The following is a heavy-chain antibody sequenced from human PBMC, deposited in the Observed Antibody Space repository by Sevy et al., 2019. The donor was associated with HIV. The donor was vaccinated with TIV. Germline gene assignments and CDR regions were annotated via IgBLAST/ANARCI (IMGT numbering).Heavy chain of an antibody. Sequence: GESLKISCKGSGYSFTSYWIGWVRQMPGKGLEWMGIIYPGDSDTRYSPSFQGQVTISADKSISTAYLQWSSLKASDTDMYYCARLPDYYDSSGYYDGQAFDIWGQGTMVTVSS. CDR2: IYPGDSDT. CDR3: ARLPDYYDSSGYYDGQAFDI. J-gene: IGHJ3*02. V-gene: IGHV5-51*01. CDR1: GYSFTSYW. D-gene: IGHD3-22*01.